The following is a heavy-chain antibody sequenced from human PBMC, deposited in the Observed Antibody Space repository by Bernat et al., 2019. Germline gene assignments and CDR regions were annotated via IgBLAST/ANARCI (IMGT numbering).Heavy chain of an antibody. CDR3: ARRVTTRPDAFDI. V-gene: IGHV4-39*01. Sequence: QLQLQESGPGLVKPSETLSLTCTVSGGSISSSGYYWDWIRQPPGEGLEWIGSIYYSGSTYYNPSLKSRVTISVETSKNQFSLKLSSVTAADTAVYYCARRVTTRPDAFDIWGQGTMVTVSS. CDR2: IYYSGST. CDR1: GGSISSSGYY. D-gene: IGHD4-17*01. J-gene: IGHJ3*02.